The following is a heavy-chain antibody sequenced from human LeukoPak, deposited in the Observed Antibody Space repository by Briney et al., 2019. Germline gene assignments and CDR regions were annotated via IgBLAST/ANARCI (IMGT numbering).Heavy chain of an antibody. D-gene: IGHD3-22*01. CDR2: MIPIFGTA. CDR3: AKSLRDSSGYWDPTYYYYYYMDV. V-gene: IGHV1-69*05. CDR1: GGTFSSYA. J-gene: IGHJ6*03. Sequence: SVKVSCKASGGTFSSYAISWVRQAPGQGLEWMGGMIPIFGTANYAQKFQGRVTITTDESTSTAYMELSSLRSEDTAVYYCAKSLRDSSGYWDPTYYYYYYMDVWGKGTTVTVSS.